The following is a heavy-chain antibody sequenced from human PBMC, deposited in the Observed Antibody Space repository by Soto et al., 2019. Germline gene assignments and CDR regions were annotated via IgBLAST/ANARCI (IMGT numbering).Heavy chain of an antibody. Sequence: SETLSLTCTVSGDSVTSSNYYWSWIRQPPGKGLEWIGYIYFSGSTNYNPSLTSRVTISVDTSKNQISLKLTSVTAADTAVYYCARVEVPESSSWHPCDPWGQGTLVTVSS. J-gene: IGHJ5*02. CDR2: IYFSGST. CDR1: GDSVTSSNYY. D-gene: IGHD6-13*01. V-gene: IGHV4-61*01. CDR3: ARVEVPESSSWHPCDP.